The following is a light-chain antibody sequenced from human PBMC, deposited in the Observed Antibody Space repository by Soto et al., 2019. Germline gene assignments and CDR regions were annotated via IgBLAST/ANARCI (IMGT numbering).Light chain of an antibody. CDR1: QSLSRNY. CDR3: QQYSSSVMYT. J-gene: IGKJ2*01. CDR2: GAF. Sequence: EILLTQSPGTLSLSPGERATLSCRASQSLSRNYLAWYQQRPGQAPRLLIYGAFSRATGIPDRFSGGGSGTDFTRTISRLEPEDFAVYYCQQYSSSVMYTFGQGTKLEIK. V-gene: IGKV3-20*01.